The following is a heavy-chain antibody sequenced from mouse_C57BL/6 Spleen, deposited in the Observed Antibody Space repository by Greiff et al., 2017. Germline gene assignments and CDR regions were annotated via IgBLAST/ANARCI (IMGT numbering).Heavy chain of an antibody. CDR2: IRNKANNHAT. J-gene: IGHJ2*01. D-gene: IGHD1-3*01. CDR1: GFTFSDAW. CDR3: TRKGYFDY. V-gene: IGHV6-6*01. Sequence: EVQLQESGGGLVQPGGSMKLSCAASGFTFSDAWMDWVRQSPEKGLEWVAEIRNKANNHATYYAESVKGRITISRNDSKSVVYLQLYSLRTEDTVIYYCTRKGYFDYWGQGTTLTVSS.